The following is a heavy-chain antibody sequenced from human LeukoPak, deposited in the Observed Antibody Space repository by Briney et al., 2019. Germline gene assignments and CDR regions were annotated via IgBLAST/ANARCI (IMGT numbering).Heavy chain of an antibody. CDR3: ARVRSYYDSSGSFDY. D-gene: IGHD3-22*01. CDR2: ISNSGSYI. CDR1: GFIFTTYT. J-gene: IGHJ4*02. Sequence: GGSLRLSCAASGFIFTTYTMNWVRQAPGKGLEWVSSISNSGSYIYYADSVRGRFTISRDNAKNSLYLQMNSLRADDTAVYYCARVRSYYDSSGSFDYWGQGTLVTVSS. V-gene: IGHV3-21*04.